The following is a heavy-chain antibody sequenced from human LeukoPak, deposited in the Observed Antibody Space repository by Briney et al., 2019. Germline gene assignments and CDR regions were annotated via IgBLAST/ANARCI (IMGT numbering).Heavy chain of an antibody. Sequence: GGSLRLSCAGSGFTFSSHWMNWVRQAPGKGLEWVASIEDDGSEKHYVDSVSGRFTISRDNAKNSLHLQMSSLRAEDTAVYYCARRGITISGVLVYHYSGLDVWGQGTTVTVSS. J-gene: IGHJ6*02. CDR1: GFTFSSHW. CDR3: ARRGITISGVLVYHYSGLDV. V-gene: IGHV3-7*01. D-gene: IGHD3-3*01. CDR2: IEDDGSEK.